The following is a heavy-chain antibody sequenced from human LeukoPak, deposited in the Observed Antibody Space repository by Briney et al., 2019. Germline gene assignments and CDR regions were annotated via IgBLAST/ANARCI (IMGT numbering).Heavy chain of an antibody. J-gene: IGHJ4*02. D-gene: IGHD6-13*01. CDR2: IYTSGST. CDR3: AREPDVWGFIAAAGTFDY. Sequence: PSETLSLTRTVSDGSISSSSYYWGWIRQPPGKGLEWIGRIYTSGSTNYNPSLKSRVTISVDTSKNQFSLKLSSVTAADTAVYYCAREPDVWGFIAAAGTFDYWGQGTLVTVSS. CDR1: DGSISSSSYY. V-gene: IGHV4-39*07.